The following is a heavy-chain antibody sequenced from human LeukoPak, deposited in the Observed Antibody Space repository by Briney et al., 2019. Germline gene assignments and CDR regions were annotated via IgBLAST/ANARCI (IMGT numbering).Heavy chain of an antibody. CDR1: GFTFRSYS. J-gene: IGHJ4*02. D-gene: IGHD2-15*01. Sequence: KSGGSLRLSCAASGFTFRSYSMNWVRQAPWKGLEWVSSISSSSSYIYYADSVKGRFTISRDNAKNSLYLQMNSLSAEDTAVYYCARTRDNYWGQGTLVTVSS. CDR2: ISSSSSYI. V-gene: IGHV3-21*01. CDR3: ARTRDNY.